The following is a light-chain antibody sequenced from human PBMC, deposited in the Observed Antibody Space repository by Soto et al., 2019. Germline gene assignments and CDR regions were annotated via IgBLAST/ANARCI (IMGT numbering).Light chain of an antibody. CDR3: MQALKIPGIT. V-gene: IGKV2-28*01. CDR2: LGS. J-gene: IGKJ3*01. Sequence: IVITQSPLSLPFTPGEPSSISCVSSQSLLHSNGYNYLDWYLQKPGQSPQLLIYLGSYRASGVPDRFSRSGSGTDFTLRISRVEAEDVGTYYCMQALKIPGITFGPGTKVY. CDR1: QSLLHSNGYNY.